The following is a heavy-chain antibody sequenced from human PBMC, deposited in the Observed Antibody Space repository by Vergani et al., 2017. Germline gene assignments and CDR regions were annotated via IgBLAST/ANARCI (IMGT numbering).Heavy chain of an antibody. D-gene: IGHD5-18*01. CDR1: GFTFSSYA. CDR2: ISGSGGST. V-gene: IGHV3-23*01. J-gene: IGHJ4*02. CDR3: AKDALVRVETHSYGADY. Sequence: EVQLLESGGGLVQPGGSLRLSCAASGFTFSSYAMSWVRQAPGKGLEWVSAISGSGGSTYYADSVKGRFTISRDNSKNTLYLQMNSLRAEDTAVYYCAKDALVRVETHSYGADYWGQGTLVTVSS.